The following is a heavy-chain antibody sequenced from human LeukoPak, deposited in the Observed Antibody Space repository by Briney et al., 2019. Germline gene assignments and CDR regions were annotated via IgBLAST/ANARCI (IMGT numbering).Heavy chain of an antibody. D-gene: IGHD2-21*01. CDR3: ASENSILWWSDAFDI. V-gene: IGHV4-39*07. CDR2: IYYSGST. Sequence: PSETLSLTCTVSGVSISSSSYYWGWIRQPPGKVLEWIGSIYYSGSTYYNPSLKSRVTISVDTSKNQFSLKLSSVTAADTAVYYCASENSILWWSDAFDIWGQGTMVTVSS. J-gene: IGHJ3*02. CDR1: GVSISSSSYY.